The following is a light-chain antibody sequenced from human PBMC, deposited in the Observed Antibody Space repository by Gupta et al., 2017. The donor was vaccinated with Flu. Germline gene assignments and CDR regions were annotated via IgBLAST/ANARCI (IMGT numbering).Light chain of an antibody. CDR2: EVT. Sequence: QSALAQPASVSGSPGPSIAISCTGTSSDVGGYNHVSWYQQHPGKAPKLMIYEVTKRPSGVSSRFSGSKSGNTATLTISGLQTEDDADYYCCSFTSSSTTSYVFGPATKVTVL. J-gene: IGLJ1*01. CDR1: SSDVGGYNH. CDR3: CSFTSSSTTSYV. V-gene: IGLV2-14*01.